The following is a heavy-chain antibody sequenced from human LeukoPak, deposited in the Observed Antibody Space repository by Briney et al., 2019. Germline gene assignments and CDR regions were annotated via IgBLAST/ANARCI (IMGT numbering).Heavy chain of an antibody. CDR3: ARARYNWFDP. CDR2: IYYSGST. CDR1: GGSISSYY. Sequence: SETLSLTCTVSGGSISSYYWSWIRQPPGKGLEWIGYIYYSGSTNYNPSLKSRVTISVDTSKNQFSLDLSSVTAADTAVYYCARARYNWFDPWGQGTLVTVSS. J-gene: IGHJ5*02. V-gene: IGHV4-59*01.